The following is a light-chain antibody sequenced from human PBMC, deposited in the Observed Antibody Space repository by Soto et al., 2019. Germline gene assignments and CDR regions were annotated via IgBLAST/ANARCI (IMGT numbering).Light chain of an antibody. Sequence: SYELTQPPSVSVAPGQTARITCGGNNIGSKSVHWYQQKPGQAPVLVVYDDSDLPSCIPERFSRSNSGNTATLTISRVEAGDEHDYSCQVWNSSGDHHYVFGPGTKVTVL. J-gene: IGLJ1*01. CDR3: QVWNSSGDHHYV. CDR2: DDS. V-gene: IGLV3-21*02. CDR1: NIGSKS.